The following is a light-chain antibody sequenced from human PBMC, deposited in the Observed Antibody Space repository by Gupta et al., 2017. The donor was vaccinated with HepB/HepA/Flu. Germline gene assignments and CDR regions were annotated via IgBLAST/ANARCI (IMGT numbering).Light chain of an antibody. CDR2: GNS. CDR1: SSNIGAGYD. J-gene: IGLJ2*01. CDR3: QSYDSSLSEEV. Sequence: QSVLTQPPSVSGAPGQSGTISCSGGSSNIGAGYDVHWYQQLPGTAPKLLIYGNSNRPSGVPDRFAGSKSGTSASLAITGLQAEDEADYYCQSYDSSLSEEVFGGGTKLTVL. V-gene: IGLV1-40*01.